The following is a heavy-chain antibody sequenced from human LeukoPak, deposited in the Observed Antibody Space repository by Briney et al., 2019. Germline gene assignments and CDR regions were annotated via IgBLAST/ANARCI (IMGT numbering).Heavy chain of an antibody. CDR1: GGSFSGYY. V-gene: IGHV4-34*01. D-gene: IGHD4-17*01. CDR2: INHSGST. J-gene: IGHJ5*02. Sequence: PSETLSLTCAVYGGSFSGYYWSWIRQPPGKGLEWIGEINHSGSTNYNPSLKSRVTISVDTSKNQFSLKLSSVTAADTAVYYCARGQESGDGWFDPWGQGTLVTVSS. CDR3: ARGQESGDGWFDP.